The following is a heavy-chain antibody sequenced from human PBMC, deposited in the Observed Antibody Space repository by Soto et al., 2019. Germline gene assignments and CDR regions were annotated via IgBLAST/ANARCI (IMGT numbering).Heavy chain of an antibody. D-gene: IGHD2-2*01. Sequence: GESLKISCTGFGYTFTTFWISWVRQMPGRGLEWMGRIDPRDSYTNYSPSFQGHVTISVDKSNSTAYLQWGSLKASDTAMYYCARLYCSSSTCDSWFDPWGQGTLVTVSS. CDR3: ARLYCSSSTCDSWFDP. CDR2: IDPRDSYT. V-gene: IGHV5-10-1*01. J-gene: IGHJ5*02. CDR1: GYTFTTFW.